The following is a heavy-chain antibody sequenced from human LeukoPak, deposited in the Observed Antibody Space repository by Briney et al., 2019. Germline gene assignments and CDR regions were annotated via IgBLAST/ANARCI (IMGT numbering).Heavy chain of an antibody. V-gene: IGHV1-24*01. CDR1: GYILSELS. CDR3: TKEAIVGDTRGFDH. J-gene: IGHJ4*02. D-gene: IGHD1-26*01. CDR2: FDLQNGEI. Sequence: GASVKVSCKVSGYILSELSIHWVRQAPGKGLEWMGGFDLQNGEIVFAQKFQGRVTMTEDTSTDTAYMELSSLRSEDTAVYYCTKEAIVGDTRGFDHWGQGTLVTVSS.